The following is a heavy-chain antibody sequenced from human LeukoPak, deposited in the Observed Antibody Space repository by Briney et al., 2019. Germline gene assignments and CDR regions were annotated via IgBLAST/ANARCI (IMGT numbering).Heavy chain of an antibody. CDR3: ARVGYNGWNFEN. D-gene: IGHD5-12*01. CDR1: GFTFSSYW. V-gene: IGHV3-7*01. Sequence: PGGSLTLSCAASGFTFSSYWLSWVRQAPGKGLQSVAYISQDVSHKYYVASVKGRFTISSDNAKNSLHLEMNSLRAEDTALYYCARVGYNGWNFENWGQGTLVTVSS. CDR2: ISQDVSHK. J-gene: IGHJ4*02.